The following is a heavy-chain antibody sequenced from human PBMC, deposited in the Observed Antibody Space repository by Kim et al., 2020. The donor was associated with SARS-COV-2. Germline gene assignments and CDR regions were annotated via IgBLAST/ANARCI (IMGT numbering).Heavy chain of an antibody. CDR3: ARGGSNQRAAG. J-gene: IGHJ4*02. Sequence: SETLSLTCTVSGGSISNYYWNWIRQPPGKELEWMGYIFYSGTTNYNPSLKSRVTLSLDTSKNQFSLKLTSVTAADTAVYFCARGGSNQRAAGWGRGTLVT. D-gene: IGHD2-2*01. CDR2: IFYSGTT. CDR1: GGSISNYY. V-gene: IGHV4-59*01.